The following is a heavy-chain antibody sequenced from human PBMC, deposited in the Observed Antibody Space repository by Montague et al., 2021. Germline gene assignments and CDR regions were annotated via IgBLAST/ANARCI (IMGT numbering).Heavy chain of an antibody. J-gene: IGHJ4*02. CDR2: IYHTGSS. CDR1: GGSVSTGNYY. D-gene: IGHD6-19*01. V-gene: IGHV4-61*01. CDR3: ARGQWLVPYYLDS. Sequence: SETLSLTCNVSGGSVSTGNYYRTWIRQPPGKELEWIGYIYHTGSSKYNPSLESRVTISISTSKKQFTLKLSSVTAADTAVYYCARGQWLVPYYLDSWGQGTLVTVSS.